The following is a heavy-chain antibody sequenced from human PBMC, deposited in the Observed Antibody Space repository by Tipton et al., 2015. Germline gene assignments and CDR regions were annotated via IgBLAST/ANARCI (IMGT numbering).Heavy chain of an antibody. CDR1: GGSVSSGSYY. J-gene: IGHJ5*02. CDR3: ARTPETDYTSSSRTYKTWGYNWFDP. D-gene: IGHD2-2*01. CDR2: ISYNGNN. V-gene: IGHV4-61*01. Sequence: TLSLTCIVSGGSVSSGSYYWSWIRQPPGKGLEWIGFISYNGNNDYNPSLKSRVTISVDTSNNQFSLKLTSVTAADSAVYYCARTPETDYTSSSRTYKTWGYNWFDPWGHGTLVTVSS.